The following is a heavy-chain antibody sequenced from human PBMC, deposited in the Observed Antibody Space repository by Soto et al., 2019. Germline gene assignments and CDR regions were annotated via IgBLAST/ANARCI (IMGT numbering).Heavy chain of an antibody. Sequence: GGSLRLSCAASGFTFSSYGMHWVRQAPGKGLEWVAVIWYDGSNKYYADSVKGRFTISRDNSKNTLYLQMNSLRAEDTAVYYCARDSWKFVEMAPAREEPYYYYGMDVWGQGTTVTVSS. J-gene: IGHJ6*02. D-gene: IGHD1-1*01. CDR1: GFTFSSYG. CDR2: IWYDGSNK. V-gene: IGHV3-33*01. CDR3: ARDSWKFVEMAPAREEPYYYYGMDV.